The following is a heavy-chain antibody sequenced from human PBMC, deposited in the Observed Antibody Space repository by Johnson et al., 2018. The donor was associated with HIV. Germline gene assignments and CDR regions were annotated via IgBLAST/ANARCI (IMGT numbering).Heavy chain of an antibody. J-gene: IGHJ3*02. D-gene: IGHD1-14*01. CDR3: TRVGRGLGTEDAFDI. V-gene: IGHV3-30-3*01. CDR1: GFTFSSYP. CDR2: MSYDGSNK. Sequence: QVQLVESGGGVVQPGRSLRLSCAASGFTFSSYPMHWVRQAPDKGLEWVALMSYDGSNKYYADSVKCRFTISRDNSKNTLYLQINSLRAEDTAVYYCTRVGRGLGTEDAFDIWGKGTMVTVSS.